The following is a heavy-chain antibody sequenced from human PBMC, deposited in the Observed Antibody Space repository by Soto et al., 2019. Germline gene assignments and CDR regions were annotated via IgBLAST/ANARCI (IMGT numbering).Heavy chain of an antibody. CDR1: AGTFVNYA. CDR3: ARVAFSGILLGGVDS. D-gene: IGHD1-26*01. J-gene: IGHJ4*02. CDR2: ITPMFGTT. V-gene: IGHV1-69*18. Sequence: QVQLVQSGAEVKKPGSSVKVSCTASAGTFVNYAITWVRQAPGQGLELMGTITPMFGTTYNAQKFNGRVTFTADEATSTPSMDLSGLRSQDTAVYYCARVAFSGILLGGVDSLAKGTLVTVAS.